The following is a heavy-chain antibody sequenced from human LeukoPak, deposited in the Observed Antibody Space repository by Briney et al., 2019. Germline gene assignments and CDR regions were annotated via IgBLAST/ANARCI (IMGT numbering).Heavy chain of an antibody. CDR1: GGSISSYY. J-gene: IGHJ4*02. CDR2: IYYSGST. D-gene: IGHD5-18*01. V-gene: IGHV4-59*01. Sequence: KSSETLSLTCTVSGGSISSYYWSWIRQPPGKGLEWIGCIYYSGSTNYNPSLKSRVTISVDTSKNQFSLKLSSVTAADTAVYYCARGDTAMVTFGYWGQGTLVTVSS. CDR3: ARGDTAMVTFGY.